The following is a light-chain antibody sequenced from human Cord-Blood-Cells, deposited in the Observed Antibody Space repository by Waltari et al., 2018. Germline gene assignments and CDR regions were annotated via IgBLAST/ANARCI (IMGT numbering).Light chain of an antibody. CDR2: EVS. J-gene: IGLJ3*02. V-gene: IGLV2-14*01. Sequence: QPALTQPASVSGSPGQSITISCTGTSSDVGGYNYVSWYQQHPGKAPKLMIYEVSNWPSGVSNRFSGSKSGNTASLTISGLQAEDEADYYCSSYTSSSTRVFGGGTKLTVL. CDR1: SSDVGGYNY. CDR3: SSYTSSSTRV.